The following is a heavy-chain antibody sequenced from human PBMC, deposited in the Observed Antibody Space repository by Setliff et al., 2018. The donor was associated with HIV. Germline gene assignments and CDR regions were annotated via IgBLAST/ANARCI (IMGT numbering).Heavy chain of an antibody. D-gene: IGHD6-19*01. CDR2: IYHDGST. Sequence: SETLSLTCTVSGGSITSTNFYWGWVRQPPGKGLEWIGSIYHDGSTYYNPSLKSRLTISLDTSNNQFSVRLTSVTAADTAVYYCARDGGPGSGWGDYSYYYSMDVWGKGTTVTVSS. CDR3: ARDGGPGSGWGDYSYYYSMDV. J-gene: IGHJ6*04. V-gene: IGHV4-39*02. CDR1: GGSITSTNFY.